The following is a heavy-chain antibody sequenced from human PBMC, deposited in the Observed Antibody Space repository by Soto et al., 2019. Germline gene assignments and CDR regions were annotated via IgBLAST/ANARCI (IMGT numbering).Heavy chain of an antibody. D-gene: IGHD6-19*01. V-gene: IGHV5-10-1*01. CDR3: ARLPRFSSEIDP. CDR2: IDPTDSYS. CDR1: GYNFTTYW. J-gene: IGHJ5*02. Sequence: PGESLKISCQVSGYNFTTYWIIWVRPMPGKGLEWMGKIDPTDSYSNYYPSFQGHVTISTDKSINTAYVQWSGLKPSDTATYYCARLPRFSSEIDPWGQGTQVTVSS.